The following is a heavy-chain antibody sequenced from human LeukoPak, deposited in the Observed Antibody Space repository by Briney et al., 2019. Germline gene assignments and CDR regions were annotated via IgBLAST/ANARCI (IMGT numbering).Heavy chain of an antibody. V-gene: IGHV4-38-2*02. CDR1: GYSIRSGYH. D-gene: IGHD6-19*01. Sequence: SETLSLTCSVSGYSIRSGYHWAWFRQAPGKGLEWMGSIYQSGSTYDNLSLKSRVTLSVDTSRNQFSLKLTSVTAADTAVYYCARDWWLSPIYYYYYMDVWGKGTTVTVSS. CDR2: IYQSGST. J-gene: IGHJ6*03. CDR3: ARDWWLSPIYYYYYMDV.